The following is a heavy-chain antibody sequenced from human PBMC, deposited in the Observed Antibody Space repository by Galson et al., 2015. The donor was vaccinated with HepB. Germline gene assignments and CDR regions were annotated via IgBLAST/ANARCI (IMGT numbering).Heavy chain of an antibody. J-gene: IGHJ4*02. D-gene: IGHD3-22*01. Sequence: SLRLSCAASGFTLDNYGMHWVRQAPGKGLEWVAVITYDGIDEHYGSSVRGRFTISRDNSNNMVYLQMNGLRTEDTATYYCAKDQSYYEDSSGFDYWGQGTLVAVSS. CDR2: ITYDGIDE. CDR3: AKDQSYYEDSSGFDY. V-gene: IGHV3-30*18. CDR1: GFTLDNYG.